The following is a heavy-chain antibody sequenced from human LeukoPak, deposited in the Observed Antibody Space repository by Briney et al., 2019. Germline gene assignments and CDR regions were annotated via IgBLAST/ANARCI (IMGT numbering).Heavy chain of an antibody. J-gene: IGHJ5*02. CDR2: ISGSGGST. Sequence: PGGSLRLSCAASGFTFSSYAMSWVRQAPGKGLEWVSAISGSGGSTYYADSVEGRFTISRDNSKNTLYLQMNSLRAEDTAVYYCAKRPAAAGIVSWFDPWGQGTLVTVSS. CDR1: GFTFSSYA. CDR3: AKRPAAAGIVSWFDP. D-gene: IGHD6-13*01. V-gene: IGHV3-23*01.